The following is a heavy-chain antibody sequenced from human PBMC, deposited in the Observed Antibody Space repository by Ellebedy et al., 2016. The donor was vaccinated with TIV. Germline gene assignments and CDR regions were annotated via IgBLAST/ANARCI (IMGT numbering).Heavy chain of an antibody. CDR1: GFSLTNIIMG. V-gene: IGHV2-26*01. Sequence: SGPTLVKPKEPLTLTCTVSGFSLTNIIMGVSWIRQPPGKALEWLAHIYSNDEKSYSTSLKNRLGISRDTSKSPVVLTMTDMDPVDTATYYFARAIKYCGCYCTYKCDYWGQGTPVTVSS. CDR2: IYSNDEK. D-gene: IGHD2-21*02. J-gene: IGHJ4*02. CDR3: ARAIKYCGCYCTYKCDY.